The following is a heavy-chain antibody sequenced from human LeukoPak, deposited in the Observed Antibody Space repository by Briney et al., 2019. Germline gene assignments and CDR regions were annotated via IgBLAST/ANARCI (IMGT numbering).Heavy chain of an antibody. J-gene: IGHJ4*02. CDR3: ARAQVAFGGVIDILFDY. V-gene: IGHV4-30-2*01. CDR1: GGSISSSGYY. CDR2: ISHSGST. Sequence: PSETLSLTCTVSGGSISSSGYYWSWIRQPPGKGLEWIGYISHSGSTYYNPSLKSRVTISADRSKNQFSLKVSSVTAADMAVYYCARAQVAFGGVIDILFDYWGQGTLVTVSS. D-gene: IGHD3-16*02.